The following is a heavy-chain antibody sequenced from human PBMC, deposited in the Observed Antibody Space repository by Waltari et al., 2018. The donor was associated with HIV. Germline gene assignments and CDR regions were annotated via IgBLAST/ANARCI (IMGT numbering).Heavy chain of an antibody. CDR1: GFRFNISA. J-gene: IGHJ6*02. V-gene: IGHV3-30*02. CDR3: AKELRSGYSYYYYGMDV. Sequence: QGPVVVSGGSVFEPVGSLTVSFASYGFRFNISALHWLRQAPGKGLEWLTFIRYYRNTKYYADSVKGRFTISRDNSKNTLYLQMSSLRAEDTAVYYCAKELRSGYSYYYYGMDVWGQGTTVTVSS. D-gene: IGHD2-15*01. CDR2: IRYYRNTK.